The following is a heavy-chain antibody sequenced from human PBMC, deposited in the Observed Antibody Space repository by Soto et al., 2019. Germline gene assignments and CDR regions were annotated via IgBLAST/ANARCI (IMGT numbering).Heavy chain of an antibody. CDR1: GESFSGHY. V-gene: IGHV4-34*01. Sequence: PSETLSLTCGVYGESFSGHYWTWLRQSPGKGLEWIGEIDHSGYSTYNPSLKSRVTISVDTSKNQFSLKMKSVTVADTAVYYCARGIVLMVYAVMDVWGRGASVTVSS. CDR3: ARGIVLMVYAVMDV. D-gene: IGHD2-8*01. CDR2: IDHSGYS. J-gene: IGHJ6*04.